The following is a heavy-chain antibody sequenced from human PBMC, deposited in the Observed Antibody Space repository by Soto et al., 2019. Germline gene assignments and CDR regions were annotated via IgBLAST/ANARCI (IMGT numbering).Heavy chain of an antibody. V-gene: IGHV3-30-3*01. CDR1: GFTFSSYA. CDR2: ISYDGSNK. Sequence: QVQLVESGGGVVQPGRSLRLSCAASGFTFSSYAMHWVRQAPGKGLEWVAVISYDGSNKYYADSVKGRFTISRDNSKNTLYQQKNSLRAEDDAVYYCARNLLQQQRRRSAVGCYYYGMDVWGQGTTVTVSS. CDR3: ARNLLQQQRRRSAVGCYYYGMDV. J-gene: IGHJ6*02. D-gene: IGHD1-1*01.